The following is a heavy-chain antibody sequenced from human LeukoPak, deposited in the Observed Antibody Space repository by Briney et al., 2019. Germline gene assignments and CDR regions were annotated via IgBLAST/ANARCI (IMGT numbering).Heavy chain of an antibody. D-gene: IGHD2-2*01. CDR2: IHYRGNT. J-gene: IGHJ5*02. V-gene: IGHV4-39*01. Sequence: SETLSLTCTVSGGSISSSSYYWGWIRQPQGKGLEWIGSIHYRGNTYYNPSLKSRVTISVDTSKNQFSLKLSSVTAADTAVYYCARSAPRYCSSTSCYGGLLEFDPWGQGTLVTVSS. CDR3: ARSAPRYCSSTSCYGGLLEFDP. CDR1: GGSISSSSYY.